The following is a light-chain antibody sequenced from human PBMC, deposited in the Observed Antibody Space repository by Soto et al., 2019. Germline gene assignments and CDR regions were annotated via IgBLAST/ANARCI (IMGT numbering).Light chain of an antibody. Sequence: QSALTQPPSASGSPGQSVTISCTGTSSDVGAYKYVSWYQQYPGKAPKLMIYEVTKRPSGVPDRFSGSKSGNTASLTVSGLQAEDEADYYRTPYVGNDNWVFGGGTKLTVL. CDR1: SSDVGAYKY. V-gene: IGLV2-8*01. J-gene: IGLJ3*02. CDR2: EVT. CDR3: TPYVGNDNWV.